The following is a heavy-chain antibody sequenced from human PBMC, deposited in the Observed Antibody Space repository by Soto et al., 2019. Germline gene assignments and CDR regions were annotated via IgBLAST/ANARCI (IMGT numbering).Heavy chain of an antibody. V-gene: IGHV3-21*06. J-gene: IGHJ4*02. CDR2: ISSTTNYI. Sequence: WSLTLSSPASAFTFTRYSMNWFRQAAGKGLEWVSSISSTTNYIYYGDSMKGRFTISRDNAKNSLYLEMNGLRAEDTAVYYCARESEDLTSNFDYWGQGTLVTVSS. CDR1: AFTFTRYS. CDR3: ARESEDLTSNFDY.